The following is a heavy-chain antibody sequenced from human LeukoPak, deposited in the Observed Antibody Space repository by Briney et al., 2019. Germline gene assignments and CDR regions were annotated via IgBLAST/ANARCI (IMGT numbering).Heavy chain of an antibody. Sequence: GGSLRLSCAASGFTFNTYGMSWVRQAPGKGLEWVSFISSSSSYIYYADSVKGRFTISRDNAKNSLYLQMNSLRAEDTAVYYCARDWYDNSDAFDTWGQGTMVTVSS. CDR1: GFTFNTYG. CDR2: ISSSSSYI. V-gene: IGHV3-21*01. J-gene: IGHJ3*02. CDR3: ARDWYDNSDAFDT. D-gene: IGHD3-9*01.